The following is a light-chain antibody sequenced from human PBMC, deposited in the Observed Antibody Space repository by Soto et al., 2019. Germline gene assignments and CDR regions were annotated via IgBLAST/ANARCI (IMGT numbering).Light chain of an antibody. V-gene: IGKV1-5*01. J-gene: IGKJ1*01. Sequence: DIQMTQSPSTLSASVGDRVTITCRASQSITIWLAWYQQKPGKVPKLLIFDAPNLESGVPSRFSGSGSGTEFTLTISSLQPDDFATYYCQHYNSFSWTFGQGTKVDIK. CDR1: QSITIW. CDR2: DAP. CDR3: QHYNSFSWT.